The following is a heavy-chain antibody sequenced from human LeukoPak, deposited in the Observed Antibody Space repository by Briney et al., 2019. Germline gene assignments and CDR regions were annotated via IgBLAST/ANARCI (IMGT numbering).Heavy chain of an antibody. D-gene: IGHD6-19*01. CDR2: ISGSGGST. CDR1: GFTFSSYN. V-gene: IGHV3-23*01. CDR3: ATPYSSGWFDDAFDI. Sequence: PGGSLRLSCAASGFTFSSYNMNWVRQAPGKGLEWVSAISGSGGSTYYADSVKGRFTISRDNSKNTLYLQMNSLRAEDTAVYYCATPYSSGWFDDAFDIWGQGTMVTVSS. J-gene: IGHJ3*02.